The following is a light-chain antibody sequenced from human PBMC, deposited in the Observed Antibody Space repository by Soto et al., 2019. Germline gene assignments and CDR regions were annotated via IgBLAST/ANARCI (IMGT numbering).Light chain of an antibody. CDR3: SSYTSSSTDVV. CDR1: SSDVGGYNY. Sequence: QSALTQPASVSGSPGQSITISCTGTSSDVGGYNYVSWYQQHPGKAPKLMIYDVSNRPSGVSNRFSGSKSGNTASLTISGLQAEDEVDYYCSSYTSSSTDVVFGGGATLTVL. J-gene: IGLJ2*01. V-gene: IGLV2-14*01. CDR2: DVS.